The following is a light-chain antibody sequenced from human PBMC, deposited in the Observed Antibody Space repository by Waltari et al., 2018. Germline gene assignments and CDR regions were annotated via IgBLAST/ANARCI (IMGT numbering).Light chain of an antibody. J-gene: IGKJ1*01. CDR1: QSLLHGSGNTF. CDR2: LVS. CDR3: MQARQTPWT. V-gene: IGKV2-28*01. Sequence: DIARTQSPLSLSVTPGEPASISCRSSQSLLHGSGNTFLDWYLQKPGQSPQLLIYLVSNRASGVPDRFSGSGSGTDFTLKISRVEAEDVGVYFCMQARQTPWTFGQGTKVEIK.